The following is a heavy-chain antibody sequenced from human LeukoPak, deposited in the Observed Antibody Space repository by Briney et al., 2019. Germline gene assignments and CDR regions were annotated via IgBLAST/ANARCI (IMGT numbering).Heavy chain of an antibody. D-gene: IGHD3-10*01. Sequence: ASVKVSCKASGYTFTSHYMHWVRQAPGQGLEWMGIINPSGGGTNYAQKFQGRVTMTRDTSTGTVYMELSSLTSEDTAVYYCARVRGAASDYWGQGTLLTVSS. CDR2: INPSGGGT. J-gene: IGHJ4*02. V-gene: IGHV1-46*01. CDR3: ARVRGAASDY. CDR1: GYTFTSHY.